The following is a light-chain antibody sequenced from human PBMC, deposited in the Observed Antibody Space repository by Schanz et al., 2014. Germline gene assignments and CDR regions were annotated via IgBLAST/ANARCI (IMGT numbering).Light chain of an antibody. Sequence: QSVLTQPASVSGSAGQSITISCTGTSSDVGYYNYVSWYQQHPGKAPKLMIYEGSKRPSGVPDRFSGSKSGNTASLTVSGLQAEDEADYYCNSYAGSNNWVFGGGTKLTVL. CDR2: EGS. CDR1: SSDVGYYNY. J-gene: IGLJ3*02. V-gene: IGLV2-8*01. CDR3: NSYAGSNNWV.